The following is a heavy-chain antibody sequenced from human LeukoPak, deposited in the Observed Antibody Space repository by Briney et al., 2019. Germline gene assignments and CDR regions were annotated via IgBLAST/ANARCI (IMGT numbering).Heavy chain of an antibody. CDR2: INQDGSEK. D-gene: IGHD2-2*01. Sequence: PGGSLRLSCAASGFTFSSYWMSWVRQAPGKGLEWVANINQDGSEKYYVDSVKGRFTISRDNAKNSLYLQMNSPRAEDTAVYYCARDRDCSSTSCRQYNWFDPWGQGTLVTVSS. J-gene: IGHJ5*02. V-gene: IGHV3-7*01. CDR3: ARDRDCSSTSCRQYNWFDP. CDR1: GFTFSSYW.